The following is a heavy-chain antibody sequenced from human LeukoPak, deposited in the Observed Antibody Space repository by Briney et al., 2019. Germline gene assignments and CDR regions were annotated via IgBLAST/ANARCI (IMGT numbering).Heavy chain of an antibody. D-gene: IGHD3-22*01. V-gene: IGHV3-53*01. Sequence: GGSLRLSCAASGFTFSDYYMSWIRQPPGKGLEWVSTVYGGGNTAYTDSVKGRFTISTDNSRNTLYLQMNSLRAEDTAVYYCARDGYSSGYFDFWGQGTLVTVSS. CDR1: GFTFSDYY. CDR2: VYGGGNT. CDR3: ARDGYSSGYFDF. J-gene: IGHJ4*02.